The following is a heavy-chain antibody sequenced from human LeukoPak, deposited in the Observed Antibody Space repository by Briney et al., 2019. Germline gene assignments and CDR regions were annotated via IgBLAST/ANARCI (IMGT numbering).Heavy chain of an antibody. CDR3: ARDADTAMPY. J-gene: IGHJ4*02. Sequence: ASVKVSCKASGYTFTSYDINWVRQATGQGLEWMGWMNPNSGNTGYAQKFQGRVTMTRDTSISTAYMELSRLRSDDTAVYYCARDADTAMPYWGQGTLVTVSS. CDR2: MNPNSGNT. V-gene: IGHV1-8*01. D-gene: IGHD5-18*01. CDR1: GYTFTSYD.